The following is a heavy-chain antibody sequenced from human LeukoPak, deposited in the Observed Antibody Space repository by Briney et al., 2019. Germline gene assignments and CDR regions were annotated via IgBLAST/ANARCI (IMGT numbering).Heavy chain of an antibody. J-gene: IGHJ4*02. CDR2: INPNSGGT. Sequence: GASVKVSCKASGYTFTGYYMHWVRQAPGQGLEWMGWINPNSGGTNYAQKLQGRVTMTTDTSTSTAYMELRSLRSDDTAVYYCARLSRSYPENTDYWGQGTLVTVSS. CDR3: ARLSRSYPENTDY. CDR1: GYTFTGYY. D-gene: IGHD3-16*02. V-gene: IGHV1-2*02.